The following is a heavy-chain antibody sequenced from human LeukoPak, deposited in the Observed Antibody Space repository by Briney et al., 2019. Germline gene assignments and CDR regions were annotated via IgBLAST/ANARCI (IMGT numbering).Heavy chain of an antibody. CDR2: IKQDGSAR. Sequence: HSGGSLRLSCVASGFPFNSYFMSWVRQAPGKGLEWVANIKQDGSARFYVDSVKGRFIISRDDAKNSLYLQMSNLRAEDTAVYFCARGGGLDVWGQGATVTVSS. J-gene: IGHJ6*02. D-gene: IGHD3-16*01. CDR3: ARGGGLDV. V-gene: IGHV3-7*03. CDR1: GFPFNSYF.